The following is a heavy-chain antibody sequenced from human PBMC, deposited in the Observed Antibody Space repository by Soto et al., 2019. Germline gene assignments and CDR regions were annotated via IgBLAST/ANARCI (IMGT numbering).Heavy chain of an antibody. Sequence: QVQLVESGGGLVKLGGSLRLSCAASGFTFSDYYMSWIRQAPGKGLEWVSYISSSGSTIYYADSVKGRFTISRDNAKNSLYLQMNSLRAEDTAVYYCARDSTDLYYYYYYMDVWGKGTTVTVSS. CDR1: GFTFSDYY. CDR3: ARDSTDLYYYYYYMDV. D-gene: IGHD2-21*02. CDR2: ISSSGSTI. V-gene: IGHV3-11*01. J-gene: IGHJ6*03.